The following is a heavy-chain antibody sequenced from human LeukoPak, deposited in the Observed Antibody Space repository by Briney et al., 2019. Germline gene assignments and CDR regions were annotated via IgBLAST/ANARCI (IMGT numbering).Heavy chain of an antibody. CDR1: GYTFTGYY. Sequence: ASVKVSCKASGYTFTGYYMHWVRQAPGQGLEWMGWINPNSGGTNYAQKFQGRVTMTRDTPISTAYMDLSRLRSDDTAVYYCATVVPAANATYYYYYMDVWGKGTTVTVSS. J-gene: IGHJ6*03. V-gene: IGHV1-2*02. D-gene: IGHD2-2*01. CDR3: ATVVPAANATYYYYYMDV. CDR2: INPNSGGT.